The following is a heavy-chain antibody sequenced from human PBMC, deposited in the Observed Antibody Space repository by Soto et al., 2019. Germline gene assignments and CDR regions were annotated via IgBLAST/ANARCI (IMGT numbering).Heavy chain of an antibody. CDR3: VRARYYYDSSGYKKEYYFDY. D-gene: IGHD3-22*01. V-gene: IGHV4-31*03. J-gene: IGHJ4*02. Sequence: SGTLSLTFTVSGCSINRGGYYWSWIRQHPGKGLEWIGYIYYSGSTYYNPSLKSRVTISVDTSKNQFSLKLSSVTAADTAVYYCVRARYYYDSSGYKKEYYFDYWGQGTLVTVS. CDR2: IYYSGST. CDR1: GCSINRGGYY.